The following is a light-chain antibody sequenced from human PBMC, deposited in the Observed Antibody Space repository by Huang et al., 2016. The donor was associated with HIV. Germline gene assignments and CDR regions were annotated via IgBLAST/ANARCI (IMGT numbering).Light chain of an antibody. CDR1: QDIGTS. J-gene: IGKJ5*01. CDR2: AAS. V-gene: IGKV1-13*02. Sequence: AVQLTQSPSSLSASVGDTVIISCRASQDIGTSLAWYQQRTGRAPKLLISAASTLQAGVPSRFSGDSAGTYFTLVITSLQPEDFATYYCQQLHTYPITFGQGTRLDIK. CDR3: QQLHTYPIT.